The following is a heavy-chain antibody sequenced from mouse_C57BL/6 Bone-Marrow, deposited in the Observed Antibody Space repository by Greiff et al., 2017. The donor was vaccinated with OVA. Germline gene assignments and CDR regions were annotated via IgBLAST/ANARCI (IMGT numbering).Heavy chain of an antibody. V-gene: IGHV1-9*01. D-gene: IGHD2-1*01. CDR1: GYTFTGYW. CDR3: ALYGNYGAWFAY. CDR2: ILPGSGST. Sequence: VQLQQSGAELMKPGASVKLSCKATGYTFTGYWIEWVKQRPGHGLEWIGEILPGSGSTNYNEKFKSKATLTVDKSSSTAYMQLSSLTSEDSAVYYCALYGNYGAWFAYWGQGTLVTVSA. J-gene: IGHJ3*01.